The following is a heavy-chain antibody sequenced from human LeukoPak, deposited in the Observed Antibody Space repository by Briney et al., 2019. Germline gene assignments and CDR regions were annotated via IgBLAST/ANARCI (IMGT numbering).Heavy chain of an antibody. D-gene: IGHD3-16*02. CDR3: ARGGYRQLAYFDY. V-gene: IGHV3-48*03. CDR1: GFTFSNYE. Sequence: GGSLRLSCAASGFTFSNYEMNWVRQAPGKGLEWVSYISSSGSPVDYADSVKGRFTISRDNDKNSLYLQMNSLRAEDTALYYCARGGYRQLAYFDYWGQGALVTVSS. CDR2: ISSSGSPV. J-gene: IGHJ4*02.